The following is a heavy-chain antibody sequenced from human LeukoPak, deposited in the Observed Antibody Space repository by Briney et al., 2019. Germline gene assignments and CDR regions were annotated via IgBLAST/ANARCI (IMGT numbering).Heavy chain of an antibody. D-gene: IGHD3-22*01. CDR1: GGTFSSYA. CDR3: ARDMPPQKYYYDSSGYGLV. V-gene: IGHV1-69*01. J-gene: IGHJ1*01. Sequence: SVKVSCEASGGTFSSYAISWVRQAPAQGLEWMGWIIPIFGTANYAQKFQGRVTITADESTSTAYMELSSLRSEDTAVYYCARDMPPQKYYYDSSGYGLVWGQGTLVTVSS. CDR2: IIPIFGTA.